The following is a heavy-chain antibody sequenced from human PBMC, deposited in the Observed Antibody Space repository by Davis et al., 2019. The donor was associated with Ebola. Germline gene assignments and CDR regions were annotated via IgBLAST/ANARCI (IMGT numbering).Heavy chain of an antibody. CDR1: GFTFSSYG. D-gene: IGHD4-17*01. J-gene: IGHJ4*02. Sequence: PGGSLRLSCAASGFTFSSYGMHWVRQAPGKGLEWVAVIWYDGSNKYYADSVKGRFTISRDNSKNTLYLQMNSLRAEDTAVYYCARVDYGDYALFDYWGQGTLVTVSS. CDR3: ARVDYGDYALFDY. CDR2: IWYDGSNK. V-gene: IGHV3-33*01.